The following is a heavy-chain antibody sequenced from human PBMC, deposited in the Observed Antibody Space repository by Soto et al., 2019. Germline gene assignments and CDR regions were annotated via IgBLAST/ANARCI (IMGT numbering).Heavy chain of an antibody. D-gene: IGHD6-25*01. V-gene: IGHV1-69*02. CDR2: IIPILNIA. Sequence: QVQLVQSGAEVKKPGSSVKVSCKASGGTFSSYPISWVRQAPGQGLEWMGRIIPILNIANYAQKFQGRVTLSADKSTTTAYMELSSLRSQDTAVYYCARTRTATDSLYGFHAWGQGTLVTVSS. J-gene: IGHJ5*02. CDR3: ARTRTATDSLYGFHA. CDR1: GGTFSSYP.